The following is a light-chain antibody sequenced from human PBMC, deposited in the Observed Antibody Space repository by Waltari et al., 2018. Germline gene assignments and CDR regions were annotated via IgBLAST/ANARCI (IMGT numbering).Light chain of an antibody. Sequence: SYDLTPPPPVFVSPGPTATNTCSGIRLGDQYFCWYQQKPGQSPILVIYQDNRRPSGIPERFSASNSRNTATLTISGTQAMDEAYYFCQAWDSSTVVFGGGTKVTVL. CDR1: RLGDQY. J-gene: IGLJ2*01. CDR3: QAWDSSTVV. CDR2: QDN. V-gene: IGLV3-1*01.